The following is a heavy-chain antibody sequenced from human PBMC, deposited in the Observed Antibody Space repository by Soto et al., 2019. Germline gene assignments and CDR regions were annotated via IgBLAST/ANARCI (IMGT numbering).Heavy chain of an antibody. J-gene: IGHJ4*02. CDR2: IYYSGRT. CDR1: GGSIRSYY. D-gene: IGHD5-18*01. V-gene: IGHV4-59*08. CDR3: AGRYGSRFDY. Sequence: QVPLQESGPGLVKPSVTLSLPCTDSGGSIRSYYCSWIRQPPGMGLEWIGYIYYSGRTNYNPSLKSRVAISVDTSKTQFSLKLSSVPDADTAVYCCAGRYGSRFDYWGQGTLVTVSS.